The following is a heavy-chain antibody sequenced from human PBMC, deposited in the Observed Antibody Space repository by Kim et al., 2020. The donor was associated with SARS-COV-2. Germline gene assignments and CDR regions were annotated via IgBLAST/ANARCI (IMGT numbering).Heavy chain of an antibody. V-gene: IGHV4-34*01. CDR1: GGSFSGYY. Sequence: SETLSLTCAVYGGSFSGYYWSWIRQPPGKGLEWIGEINHSGSTNYNPSLKSRVTISVDTSKNQFSLKLSSVTAADTAVYYCARVAPIAAAGTVAGRWVGAKKKVNWFDPWGQGTLVTVSS. CDR2: INHSGST. J-gene: IGHJ5*02. D-gene: IGHD6-13*01. CDR3: ARVAPIAAAGTVAGRWVGAKKKVNWFDP.